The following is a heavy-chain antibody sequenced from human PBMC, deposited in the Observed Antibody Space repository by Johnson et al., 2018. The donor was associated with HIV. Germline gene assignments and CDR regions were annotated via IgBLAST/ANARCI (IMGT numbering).Heavy chain of an antibody. D-gene: IGHD6-13*01. CDR1: GYTFSHYW. CDR3: ALSGGAAAYDAFDI. J-gene: IGHJ3*02. Sequence: VQLVESGGGLVQPGGSLRLSCVASGYTFSHYWMSWVRQGPGKGLEWVSNINQDGSETYYVDSVKGRFTISRDNAKKSLFLQMSSLRAEDTAIYYCALSGGAAAYDAFDIWGQGTMVTVSS. CDR2: INQDGSET. V-gene: IGHV3-7*05.